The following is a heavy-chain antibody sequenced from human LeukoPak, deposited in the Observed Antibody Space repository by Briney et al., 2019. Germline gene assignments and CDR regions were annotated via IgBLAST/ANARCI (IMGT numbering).Heavy chain of an antibody. CDR2: ISGSGGGT. V-gene: IGHV3-23*01. D-gene: IGHD3-10*01. CDR3: AKRGVVIRVVLVGFHKEAYYFDS. J-gene: IGHJ4*02. Sequence: GGSLRLSCAVSGITLSNYGMSWVRRAPGKGLEWVAGISGSGGGTVYADSVKGRFTISRDNPKNTLYLQMNSLRAEDTAVYFCAKRGVVIRVVLVGFHKEAYYFDSWGQGALVTVSS. CDR1: GITLSNYG.